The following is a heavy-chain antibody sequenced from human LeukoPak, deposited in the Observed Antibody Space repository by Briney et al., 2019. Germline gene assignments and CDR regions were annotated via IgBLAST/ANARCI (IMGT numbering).Heavy chain of an antibody. D-gene: IGHD1-1*01. Sequence: GGSLRLSCAASGFTFSSYGMHWVRQAPGKGLEWVAVIWYDGSNKYYADSVKGRFTISRDNSKNALYLQMNSLRAEDTAVYYCARQPPTAYEIYYFDYWGQGTLVTVSS. CDR3: ARQPPTAYEIYYFDY. CDR2: IWYDGSNK. CDR1: GFTFSSYG. V-gene: IGHV3-33*01. J-gene: IGHJ4*02.